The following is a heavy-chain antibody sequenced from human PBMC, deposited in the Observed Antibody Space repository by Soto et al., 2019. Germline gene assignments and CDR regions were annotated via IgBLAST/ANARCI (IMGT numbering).Heavy chain of an antibody. CDR1: GDSLTSYC. CDR3: ARGMCCYDFWRGYYPNYYYYYGMDV. Sequence: ASVEVSCKASGDSLTSYCISWVRQAPGKGLEWMGWISAYNGNTNYAQKLQGRVTMTTDTSTSTAYMELRSLRSDDTAVYYCARGMCCYDFWRGYYPNYYYYYGMDVWG. V-gene: IGHV1-18*01. CDR2: ISAYNGNT. D-gene: IGHD3-3*01. J-gene: IGHJ6*02.